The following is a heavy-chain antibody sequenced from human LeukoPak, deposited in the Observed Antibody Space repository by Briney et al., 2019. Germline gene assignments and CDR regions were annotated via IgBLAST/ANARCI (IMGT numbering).Heavy chain of an antibody. CDR1: GFTFSSYG. Sequence: GGSLRLSCAASGFTFSSYGMNWVRQAPGKGLEWVSYISSSSSTIYYADSVKGRFTISRDNAKNSLYLQMNSLRAEDTAVYYCARGGSYYSFDYWGQGTLVTVSS. V-gene: IGHV3-48*01. CDR3: ARGGSYYSFDY. D-gene: IGHD1-26*01. CDR2: ISSSSSTI. J-gene: IGHJ4*02.